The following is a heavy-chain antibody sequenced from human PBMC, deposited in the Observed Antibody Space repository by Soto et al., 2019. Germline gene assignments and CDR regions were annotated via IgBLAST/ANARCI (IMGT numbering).Heavy chain of an antibody. V-gene: IGHV3-23*01. D-gene: IGHD3-22*01. J-gene: IGHJ4*02. CDR3: AKVIDSSGWPYFFES. CDR2: ISGSAGST. Sequence: EVQLLESGGGFVQPGGSLRLSCAASGFTFTNYVMSWVRQAPGKGLEWVSGISGSAGSTYYADSVKGRFTISRDNSKNTLYLQMNSLRAEDTAVYYCAKVIDSSGWPYFFESWGQGTLVTVSS. CDR1: GFTFTNYV.